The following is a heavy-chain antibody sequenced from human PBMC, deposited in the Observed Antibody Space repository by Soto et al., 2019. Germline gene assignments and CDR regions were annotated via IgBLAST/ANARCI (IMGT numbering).Heavy chain of an antibody. CDR2: ISAYNGNT. CDR1: GYTFTSYG. J-gene: IGHJ6*02. V-gene: IGHV1-18*01. D-gene: IGHD3-3*01. CDR3: ARVSYDFWSGYWGGMDV. Sequence: QVQLVQSGAEVKQPGASVKVSCKASGYTFTSYGISWVRQAPGQGLEWMGWISAYNGNTNYAQKLQGRVTMTTDTSTSTAYMELRSLRSDDTAVYYCARVSYDFWSGYWGGMDVWGQGTTVTVSS.